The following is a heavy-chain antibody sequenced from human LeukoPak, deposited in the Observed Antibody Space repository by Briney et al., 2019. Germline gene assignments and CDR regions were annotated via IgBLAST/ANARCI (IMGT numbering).Heavy chain of an antibody. CDR3: AREGLNMVRGVIPKEAWGWFDP. D-gene: IGHD3-10*01. Sequence: SETLSLTCTVSGYSISSGYYWGWIRQPPGKGLEWIGSIYHSGSTYYNPSLKSRVTISVDTSKNQFSLKLNSVTAADTAVYYCAREGLNMVRGVIPKEAWGWFDPWGQGTLVTVSS. V-gene: IGHV4-38-2*02. CDR2: IYHSGST. J-gene: IGHJ5*02. CDR1: GYSISSGYY.